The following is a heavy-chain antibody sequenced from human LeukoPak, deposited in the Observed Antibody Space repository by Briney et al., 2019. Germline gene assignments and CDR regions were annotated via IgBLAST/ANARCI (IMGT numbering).Heavy chain of an antibody. CDR2: ISYDGSNK. V-gene: IGHV3-30*03. Sequence: GGSLRLSCAASGFTFSSYGMHWVRQAPGKGLEWVAVISYDGSNKYYADSVKGRFTISRDNSKNTLYLQMNSLRAEDTAVYYCARSAESSSWVEFDYWGQGTLVTVSS. J-gene: IGHJ4*02. CDR1: GFTFSSYG. CDR3: ARSAESSSWVEFDY. D-gene: IGHD6-13*01.